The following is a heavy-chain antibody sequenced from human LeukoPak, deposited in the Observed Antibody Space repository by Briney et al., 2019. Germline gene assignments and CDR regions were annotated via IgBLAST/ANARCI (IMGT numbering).Heavy chain of an antibody. J-gene: IGHJ4*02. Sequence: GGALRLSCAASRFTFSRYGMHWVRQAPGKGLEWVAVISYDGSNKYYVDSVKGRFTISRDNSKNTLYLQMNSLRAEDTAVYYCAKGLSGSPPPYWGQGTLVTVSS. D-gene: IGHD1-26*01. CDR1: RFTFSRYG. V-gene: IGHV3-30*18. CDR2: ISYDGSNK. CDR3: AKGLSGSPPPY.